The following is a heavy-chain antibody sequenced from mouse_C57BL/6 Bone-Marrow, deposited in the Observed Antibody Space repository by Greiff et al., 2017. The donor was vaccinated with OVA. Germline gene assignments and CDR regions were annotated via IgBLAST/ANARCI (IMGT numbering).Heavy chain of an antibody. CDR1: GYTFTSYW. CDR3: ARSDGYYVAMDY. CDR2: IHPNSGST. Sequence: QVQLQQPGAELVKPGASVKLSCKASGYTFTSYWMHWVKQRPGQGLEWIGMIHPNSGSTNYNEKFKSKATLTVDKSSSTAYMQLSSLTSEDSAVYYGARSDGYYVAMDYWGQGTSVTVSS. D-gene: IGHD2-3*01. V-gene: IGHV1-64*01. J-gene: IGHJ4*01.